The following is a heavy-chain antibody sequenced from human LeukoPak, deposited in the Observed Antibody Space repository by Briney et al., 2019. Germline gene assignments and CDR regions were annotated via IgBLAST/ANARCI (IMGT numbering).Heavy chain of an antibody. CDR1: GFTFTGLW. J-gene: IGHJ4*02. Sequence: GGSLRLSCAASGFTFTGLWMSWVRQPPGEGMEWVFNIKQGGSHKYYVDSVKGRLTISRDNTNNSVYLQMNSLRGEDTAVYYCTRDRSRAEDVWGQGTLVTVPS. CDR3: TRDRSRAEDV. CDR2: IKQGGSHK. V-gene: IGHV3-7*01. D-gene: IGHD1-14*01.